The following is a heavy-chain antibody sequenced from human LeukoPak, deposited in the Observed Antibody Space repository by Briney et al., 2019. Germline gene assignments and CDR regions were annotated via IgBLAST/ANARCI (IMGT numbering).Heavy chain of an antibody. J-gene: IGHJ4*02. CDR1: GFTFSSNA. Sequence: GGSLRLSCAASGFTFSSNAMSWVRQAPGKGLEWVSVISVSGSRAYYADFVKGRFTVSRDNAKNSLYLQMNSLRAEDTAVYYCAARAPYGGNSGPFDYWGQGTLVTVSS. CDR2: ISVSGSRA. V-gene: IGHV3-23*01. D-gene: IGHD4-23*01. CDR3: AARAPYGGNSGPFDY.